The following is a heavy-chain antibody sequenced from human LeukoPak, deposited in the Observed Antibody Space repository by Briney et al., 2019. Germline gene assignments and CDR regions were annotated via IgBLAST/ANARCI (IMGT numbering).Heavy chain of an antibody. V-gene: IGHV4-59*08. J-gene: IGHJ4*02. CDR2: VYYSGST. Sequence: PSETLSLTCTVSGGSINGYYGSWIRQPPGKGLEWIGYVYYSGSTDYNPSLRSRVTISVDTSKNQFSLKLSSVTAADTAVYYCARHLHYGGKPFDYWGQGALVTVSS. CDR1: GGSINGYY. D-gene: IGHD4-23*01. CDR3: ARHLHYGGKPFDY.